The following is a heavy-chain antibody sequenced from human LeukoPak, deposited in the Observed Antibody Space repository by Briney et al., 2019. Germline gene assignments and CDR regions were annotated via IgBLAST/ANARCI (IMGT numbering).Heavy chain of an antibody. V-gene: IGHV1-2*02. D-gene: IGHD3-10*01. CDR2: INPKSGGT. Sequence: ASVKVSCKASGYTFTGYYIHCVRQAPGQGLEWMGWINPKSGGTNYAQKFQGRVTMTRDTSINTAYMELTSLRSDDTAVYHCARVIGFGELSLGYWGQGTLVTVSS. J-gene: IGHJ4*02. CDR1: GYTFTGYY. CDR3: ARVIGFGELSLGY.